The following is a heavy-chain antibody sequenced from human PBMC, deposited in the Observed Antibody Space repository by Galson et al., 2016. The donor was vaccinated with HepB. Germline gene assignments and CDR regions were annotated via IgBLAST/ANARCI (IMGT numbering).Heavy chain of an antibody. CDR1: GGSISSTNW. D-gene: IGHD4-17*01. Sequence: SETLSLTCVVSGGSISSTNWWNWVRQPPGKGLEWIGEIYHSGTTNYNPSLQNRVTLSVDKSNKHCSLKLTSVTAADTAVYYCAREQAGEILRRPLGYWGQGTLVTVSS. V-gene: IGHV4-4*02. J-gene: IGHJ4*02. CDR2: IYHSGTT. CDR3: AREQAGEILRRPLGY.